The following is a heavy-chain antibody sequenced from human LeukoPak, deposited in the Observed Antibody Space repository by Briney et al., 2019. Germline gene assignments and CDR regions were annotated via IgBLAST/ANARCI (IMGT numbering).Heavy chain of an antibody. CDR3: VRIKGAVAGYFDY. D-gene: IGHD6-19*01. CDR1: GFTFGDFW. Sequence: GGSLSLSCAPSGFTFGDFWMSWVRQAPGKGLEWVANIKHDGSEKYYVDSVKGRFTISRDNAKDSLYLQMYSLRAEDTALYYCVRIKGAVAGYFDYWGQGTLVTVSS. CDR2: IKHDGSEK. V-gene: IGHV3-7*01. J-gene: IGHJ4*02.